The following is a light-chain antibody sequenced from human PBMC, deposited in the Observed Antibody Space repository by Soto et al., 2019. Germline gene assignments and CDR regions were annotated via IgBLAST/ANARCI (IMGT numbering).Light chain of an antibody. Sequence: QSVLTQPPSASGAPGQRVTISCSGSNSNIGTTTVNCYQHVPGTAPKLLIYSRSQRPSGVPARFSGSRSGTSASLAISGLQSEDEADYYCAAWDDSLNAVVFGGGTKLTVL. J-gene: IGLJ2*01. CDR1: NSNIGTTT. V-gene: IGLV1-44*01. CDR2: SRS. CDR3: AAWDDSLNAVV.